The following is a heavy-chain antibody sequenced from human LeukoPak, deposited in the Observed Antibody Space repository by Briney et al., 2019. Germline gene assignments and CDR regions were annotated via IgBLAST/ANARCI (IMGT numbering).Heavy chain of an antibody. CDR2: INHSGST. D-gene: IGHD1-26*01. CDR1: GGSFSGYY. J-gene: IGHJ3*02. CDR3: ARALSGSYYRSGLGI. Sequence: SETLSLTCAVYGGSFSGYYWSWIRQPPGKGLEWIGEINHSGSTNYNPSLKSRVTISVDTSKNQFSLKLSSVTAADTAVYYCARALSGSYYRSGLGIWGQGTMVTVSS. V-gene: IGHV4-34*01.